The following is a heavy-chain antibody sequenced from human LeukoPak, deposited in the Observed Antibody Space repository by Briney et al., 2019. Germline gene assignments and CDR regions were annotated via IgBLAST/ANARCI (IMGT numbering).Heavy chain of an antibody. Sequence: PWETLSLTCTVSGDSVSNYYWSWLRQPPGKRLEWIGHSSYSGSTKYNPSLNSRVTLSVDTSKNQLSLKLSSVTAADTAVYYCARHVGNTLYFLDYWGQGILVTVSS. D-gene: IGHD1/OR15-1a*01. CDR2: SSYSGST. CDR3: ARHVGNTLYFLDY. V-gene: IGHV4-59*08. J-gene: IGHJ4*02. CDR1: GDSVSNYY.